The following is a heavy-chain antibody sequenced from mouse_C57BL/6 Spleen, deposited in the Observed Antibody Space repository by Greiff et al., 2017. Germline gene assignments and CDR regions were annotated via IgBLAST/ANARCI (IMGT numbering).Heavy chain of an antibody. D-gene: IGHD4-1*01. CDR1: GYTFTSYW. V-gene: IGHV1-72*01. Sequence: QVQLQQPGAELVKPGASVKLSCKASGYTFTSYWMHWVKQRPGRGLEWIGRIDPNSGGTKYNEKFKSKATLTVDKPSSTAYMPLSSLTSEDSAVYYCARETGTGAWFAYWGQGTLVTVSA. CDR3: ARETGTGAWFAY. J-gene: IGHJ3*01. CDR2: IDPNSGGT.